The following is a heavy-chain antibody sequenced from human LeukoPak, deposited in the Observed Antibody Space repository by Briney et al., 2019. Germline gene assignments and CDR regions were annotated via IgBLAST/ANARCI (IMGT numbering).Heavy chain of an antibody. Sequence: SETLSLTCSVSGGSINSYHWNWIRQPPGKGLEWIGHIYYNGNTNYNPSLKTRVTISVDTSKNQFSLNLTSVTAEDTAVYYCARGCSTDSCQSWFDPWGQGTQVTVSS. J-gene: IGHJ5*02. CDR2: IYYNGNT. V-gene: IGHV4-59*01. CDR1: GGSINSYH. D-gene: IGHD2-2*01. CDR3: ARGCSTDSCQSWFDP.